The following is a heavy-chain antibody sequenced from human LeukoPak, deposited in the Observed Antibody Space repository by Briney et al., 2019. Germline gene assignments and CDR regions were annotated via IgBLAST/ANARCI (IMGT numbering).Heavy chain of an antibody. CDR2: LHNSGST. J-gene: IGHJ5*02. Sequence: SETLSLSCTISGDSINTNNHWAWIRQPAGKGLEWIGRLHNSGSTNYNPSLQSRVTISVDMSKNQFSLKMTSATAADTAVYFCARDPLRSSFDPWGQGILVTVSS. V-gene: IGHV4-4*07. CDR1: GDSINTNN. CDR3: ARDPLRSSFDP. D-gene: IGHD6-13*01.